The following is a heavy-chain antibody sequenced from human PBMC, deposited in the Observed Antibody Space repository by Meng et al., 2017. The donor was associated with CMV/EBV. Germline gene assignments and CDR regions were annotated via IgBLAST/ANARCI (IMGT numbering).Heavy chain of an antibody. J-gene: IGHJ4*02. D-gene: IGHD3-10*01. Sequence: SCKASGYTFTSYGISWVRQAPGKGLEWLSYITSGGNSKFYADSVKGRFTISRDNAKNSLYLQMTSLSAEDTAIYYCATQGRSLRPGYWGQGTLVTVSS. CDR2: ITSGGNSK. V-gene: IGHV3-48*03. CDR1: GYTFTSYG. CDR3: ATQGRSLRPGY.